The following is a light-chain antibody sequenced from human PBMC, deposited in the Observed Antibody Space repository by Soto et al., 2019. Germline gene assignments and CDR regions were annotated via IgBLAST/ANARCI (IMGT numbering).Light chain of an antibody. CDR2: WAS. J-gene: IGKJ1*01. Sequence: DIVMTQSPDSLAVSLGERATINCKSSQSVLYSPNNKNFVAWYQQKPGQPPKLLIYWASTRESGVPDRFSGTGSGTDFTLTISSLQAEDVAVYYCQQYYSYFPWTFVQGTKVEIK. CDR1: QSVLYSPNNKNF. CDR3: QQYYSYFPWT. V-gene: IGKV4-1*01.